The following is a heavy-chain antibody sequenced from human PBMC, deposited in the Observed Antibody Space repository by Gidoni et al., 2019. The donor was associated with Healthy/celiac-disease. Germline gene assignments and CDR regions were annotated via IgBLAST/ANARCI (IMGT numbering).Heavy chain of an antibody. V-gene: IGHV4-59*08. CDR3: ARVGAIHGMDV. D-gene: IGHD1-26*01. Sequence: QVQLQESGPGLVKPSETLSLTCTVSGGSISSYYWRWIRQPPGKGLEWIGYIYYSGSTNYNPSLKSRVTISVDTSKNQFSLKLSSVTAADTAVYYCARVGAIHGMDVWGQGTTVTVSS. J-gene: IGHJ6*02. CDR1: GGSISSYY. CDR2: IYYSGST.